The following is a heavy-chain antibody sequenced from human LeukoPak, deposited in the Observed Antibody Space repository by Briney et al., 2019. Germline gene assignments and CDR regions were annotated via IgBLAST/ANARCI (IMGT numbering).Heavy chain of an antibody. J-gene: IGHJ4*02. D-gene: IGHD4-17*01. CDR2: ISYDGSNK. Sequence: AGGSLGRSCAASGFTFSSYAMHWVRQAPGKGLEWVAVISYDGSNKYYADSVKGRFTISRDNSKNTLYLQMNSLRAEDTAVYYCARDSPGDYVSTFDYWGQGTLVTVSS. CDR3: ARDSPGDYVSTFDY. CDR1: GFTFSSYA. V-gene: IGHV3-30-3*01.